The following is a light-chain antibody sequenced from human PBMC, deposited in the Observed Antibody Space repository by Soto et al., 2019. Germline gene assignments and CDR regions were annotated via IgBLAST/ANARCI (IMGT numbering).Light chain of an antibody. CDR2: KAS. CDR1: QSVSTL. J-gene: IGKJ1*01. Sequence: DVQMTQSPSTLSASVGERVTITCRASQSVSTLLAWYQQKPGKAPKLLIYKASSLESGVPSRFSGSGSGTDFTLTISRLQPDDFGTYYCQQYNRYSPWAFGQGTKVDIK. CDR3: QQYNRYSPWA. V-gene: IGKV1-5*03.